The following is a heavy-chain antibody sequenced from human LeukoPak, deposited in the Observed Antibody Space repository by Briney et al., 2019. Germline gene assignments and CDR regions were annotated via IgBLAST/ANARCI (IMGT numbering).Heavy chain of an antibody. D-gene: IGHD1-26*01. CDR3: ARDREVGSTDDAFDI. Sequence: GSSVKVSCKASGYSFTGHYVHWVRQAPGQGLEWMGRINPNSGGTNYSQKFQGRVTVTRDTSISTAYMELSGLRHDDTAVYYCARDREVGSTDDAFDIWGQGTMVTVSS. CDR2: INPNSGGT. V-gene: IGHV1-2*06. J-gene: IGHJ3*02. CDR1: GYSFTGHY.